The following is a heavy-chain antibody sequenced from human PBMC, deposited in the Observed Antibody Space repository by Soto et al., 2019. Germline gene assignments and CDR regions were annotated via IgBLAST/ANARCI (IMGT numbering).Heavy chain of an antibody. D-gene: IGHD4-17*01. CDR3: ARDPASYGDGWYFDS. CDR1: GFSVSKNY. V-gene: IGHV3-53*01. J-gene: IGHJ4*02. CDR2: IHTGDRA. Sequence: PGGSLRLSCAASGFSVSKNYMTWVRQAPGKGLEWVSVIHTGDRAYYADSVKGRFTISRDNSKNTLYLHMNSLRVEDTAVYYCARDPASYGDGWYFDSWGQGTLVTVS.